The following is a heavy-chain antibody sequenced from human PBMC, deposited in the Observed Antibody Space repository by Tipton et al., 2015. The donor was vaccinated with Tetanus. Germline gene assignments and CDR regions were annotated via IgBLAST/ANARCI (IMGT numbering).Heavy chain of an antibody. CDR1: GGSISPYY. D-gene: IGHD1-26*01. Sequence: TLSLTCTVSGGSISPYYWSWIRQPPGKGLEWIGEINHSGSTNYNPSLKSRVTISVDTSKNQFSLKVSSVTAADTAVYFCARASGSHPSYYYYAADVWGQGTTVTVSS. V-gene: IGHV4-34*01. CDR3: ARASGSHPSYYYYAADV. J-gene: IGHJ6*02. CDR2: INHSGST.